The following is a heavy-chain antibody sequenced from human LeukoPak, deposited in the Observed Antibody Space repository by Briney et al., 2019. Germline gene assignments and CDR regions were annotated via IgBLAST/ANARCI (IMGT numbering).Heavy chain of an antibody. J-gene: IGHJ3*02. V-gene: IGHV3-21*04. CDR1: GFTFSGSG. CDR2: ISASGGIK. D-gene: IGHD5-12*01. Sequence: GGSLRLSCAASGFTFSGSGMYWVRQASGKGLEWVSGISASGGIKDYADSVKGRFTISRDNAKNSLYLQMNSLRAEDTAVYYCARDPKYSGYVHAFDIWGQGTMVTVSS. CDR3: ARDPKYSGYVHAFDI.